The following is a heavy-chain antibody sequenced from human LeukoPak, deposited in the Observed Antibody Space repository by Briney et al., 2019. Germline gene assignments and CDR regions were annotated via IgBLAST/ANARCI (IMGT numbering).Heavy chain of an antibody. CDR2: ISSSSSTI. V-gene: IGHV3-48*04. J-gene: IGHJ4*02. D-gene: IGHD3-22*01. Sequence: GGSLRLSCAASGFTFSSYSMNWVRQAPGKGLEWVSYISSSSSTIYYADSVKGRFTISRDNAKNSLYLQMNSLRAEDTAVYYCSRDRGYYDSSGYYTFDYWGQGTLVTVSS. CDR3: SRDRGYYDSSGYYTFDY. CDR1: GFTFSSYS.